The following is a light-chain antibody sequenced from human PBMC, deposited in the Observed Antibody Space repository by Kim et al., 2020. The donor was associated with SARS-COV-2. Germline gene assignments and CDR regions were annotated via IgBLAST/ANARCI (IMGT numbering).Light chain of an antibody. Sequence: QSALTQPPSVSGSPGQSVTISCTGTSSDVGGYNRFSWYQPPPGTAPNVMIYDDSKRPSGVPGRFAGSKSGNTASLTISGLQAEDEADYYCSSYTSIITYVFGAGTKVTVL. V-gene: IGLV2-18*02. CDR2: DDS. CDR3: SSYTSIITYV. J-gene: IGLJ1*01. CDR1: SSDVGGYNR.